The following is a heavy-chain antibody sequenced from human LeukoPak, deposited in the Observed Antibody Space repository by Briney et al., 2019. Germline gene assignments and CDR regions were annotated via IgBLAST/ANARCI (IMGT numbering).Heavy chain of an antibody. CDR1: GGSFSGYY. V-gene: IGHV4-34*01. J-gene: IGHJ4*02. CDR3: ARDTGVVTDY. D-gene: IGHD2-21*01. CDR2: INHSGST. Sequence: PSETLSLTCAVYGGSFSGYYWSWIRQPPGKGLEWIGEINHSGSTNYNPSLKSRVTISVDTSKNQFSLKLSSVTAADTAVYYRARDTGVVTDYWGQGTLVTVSS.